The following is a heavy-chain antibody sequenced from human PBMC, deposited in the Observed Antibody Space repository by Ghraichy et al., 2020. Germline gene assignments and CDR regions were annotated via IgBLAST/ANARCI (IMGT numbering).Heavy chain of an antibody. J-gene: IGHJ6*02. Sequence: GGSLRLSCAASGFTFSSYSMNWVRQAPGKGLEWVSYISSSSTIYYADSVKGRFTISRDNAKNSLYLQMNSLRDEDTAVYYCARAGGDYYYYYYGMDVWGQGTTVTVSS. CDR2: ISSSSTI. V-gene: IGHV3-48*02. CDR3: ARAGGDYYYYYYGMDV. CDR1: GFTFSSYS. D-gene: IGHD4-17*01.